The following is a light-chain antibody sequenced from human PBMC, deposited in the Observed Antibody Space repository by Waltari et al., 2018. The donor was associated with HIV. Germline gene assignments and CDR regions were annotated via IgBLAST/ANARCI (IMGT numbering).Light chain of an antibody. J-gene: IGKJ1*01. V-gene: IGKV3-20*01. Sequence: EIVLTQSPGTLSLFPGETAILSCRTTQSISNNFLAWYQQKPGQPPRLLIYSAFIRATGIPDRFSGSGAGTDITLSISRLEPEDFAVYYCHQYGTAPRTFGQGTTVEIK. CDR1: QSISNNF. CDR2: SAF. CDR3: HQYGTAPRT.